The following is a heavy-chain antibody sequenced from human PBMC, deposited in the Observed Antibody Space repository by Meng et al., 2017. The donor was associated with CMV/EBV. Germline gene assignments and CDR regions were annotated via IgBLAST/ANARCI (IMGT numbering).Heavy chain of an antibody. CDR2: IYYSGST. D-gene: IGHD4-17*01. Sequence: LQDQGPGMVKPSGTRPPTLTVSGGSISSISYYWAWIRQTTGKGLEWIGSIYYSGSTYYNPSLKSRVTISVDTSKNQFSLKLSSVTAADTAVYYCASFQTTVTTSNAFDIWGQGTMVTVSS. J-gene: IGHJ3*02. CDR1: GGSISSISYY. V-gene: IGHV4-39*07. CDR3: ASFQTTVTTSNAFDI.